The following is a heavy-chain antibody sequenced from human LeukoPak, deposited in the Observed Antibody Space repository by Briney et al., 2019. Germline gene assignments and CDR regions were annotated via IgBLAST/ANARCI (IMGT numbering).Heavy chain of an antibody. CDR3: VKEVIVAAAFFDH. CDR1: GVPFGSNA. CDR2: ICGGGSGI. J-gene: IGHJ4*02. D-gene: IGHD1-26*01. V-gene: IGHV3-23*01. Sequence: GGSLRLSCVASGVPFGSNAMSWVRPTPGKRLEWISAICGGGSGIYYADSVRGRFTISRDNAKKTVYLQMNNLSVGETAIYYCVKEVIVAAAFFDHWGQGSLVTVSS.